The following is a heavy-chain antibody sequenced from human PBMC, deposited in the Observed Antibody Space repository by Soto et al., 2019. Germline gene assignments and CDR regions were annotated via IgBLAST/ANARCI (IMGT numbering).Heavy chain of an antibody. Sequence: GGSLRLSCAVSGFNVVSYWMSWVRQAPGKGLEWVASIKEDGSEIYYLHSVRGRFSISRDSAENALHLTMNYLSAEDTGLYFCARDIGFDYVNWGQGTLVTVSS. CDR1: GFNVVSYW. V-gene: IGHV3-7*01. CDR2: IKEDGSEI. CDR3: ARDIGFDYVN. D-gene: IGHD3-16*01. J-gene: IGHJ4*02.